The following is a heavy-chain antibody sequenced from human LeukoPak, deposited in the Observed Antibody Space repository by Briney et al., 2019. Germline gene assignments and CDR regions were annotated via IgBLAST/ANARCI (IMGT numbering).Heavy chain of an antibody. CDR1: GGTFISYA. J-gene: IGHJ4*02. CDR2: IIPIFGTA. CDR3: AREGIRSSGLDY. Sequence: ASVKVSCKASGGTFISYAISWVRQAPGQGLEWMGGIIPIFGTANYAQKFQGRVTITADESTSTAYMELSSLRSEDTAVYYCAREGIRSSGLDYWGQGTLVTVSS. V-gene: IGHV1-69*13. D-gene: IGHD6-19*01.